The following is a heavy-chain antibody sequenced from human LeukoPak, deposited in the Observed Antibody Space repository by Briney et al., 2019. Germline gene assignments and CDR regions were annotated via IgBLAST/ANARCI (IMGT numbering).Heavy chain of an antibody. CDR2: IKEDGSKK. CDR3: ARGIDSGSPFSPLYFDY. J-gene: IGHJ4*02. D-gene: IGHD1-26*01. Sequence: GGSLTLSCAASGFTFSTYWMSWVRQAPGKGLEWVANIKEDGSKKYYVDSVKGRITISRDNARKSLYLRMNSLRAEDTAVYYCARGIDSGSPFSPLYFDYWGLGILVTVSS. V-gene: IGHV3-7*01. CDR1: GFTFSTYW.